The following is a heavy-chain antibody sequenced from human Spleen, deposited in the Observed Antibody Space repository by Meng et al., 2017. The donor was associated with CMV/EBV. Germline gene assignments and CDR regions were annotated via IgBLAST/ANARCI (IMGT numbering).Heavy chain of an antibody. CDR3: AREPPLQLYFDY. V-gene: IGHV1-46*01. D-gene: IGHD1-1*01. Sequence: SCKTSGNTFTSKYIHWVLQAPGQGLEWLGMINVHEGTTNRPQKFRARVTMTRDTSTSTVYMELSSLTSDDTAVYYCAREPPLQLYFDYWGQGTLVTVSS. CDR2: INVHEGTT. CDR1: GNTFTSKY. J-gene: IGHJ4*02.